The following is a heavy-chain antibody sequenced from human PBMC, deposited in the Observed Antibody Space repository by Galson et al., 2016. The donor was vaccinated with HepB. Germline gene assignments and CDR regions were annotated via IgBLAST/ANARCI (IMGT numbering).Heavy chain of an antibody. Sequence: ETLSLTCTVSGASVTTGNYRWSWIRRPPGKGLEWLGYVYYIGNTIYHPSVESRVIMSRDTSKNQFSLRLTSVTAADTAVYYCAASVPDFGDYVSFDFWGRGTQVTVSS. CDR1: GASVTTGNYR. V-gene: IGHV4-61*01. CDR3: AASVPDFGDYVSFDF. J-gene: IGHJ4*02. CDR2: VYYIGNT. D-gene: IGHD4-17*01.